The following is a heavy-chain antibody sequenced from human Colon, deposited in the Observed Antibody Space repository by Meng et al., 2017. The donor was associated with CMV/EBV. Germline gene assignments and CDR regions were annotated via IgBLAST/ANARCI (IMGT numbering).Heavy chain of an antibody. V-gene: IGHV1-2*02. CDR2: ISPNSGGT. J-gene: IGHJ5*02. Sequence: ASVKVSCKASGYTFTGYYMHWVRQAPGQGLEWMGWISPNSGGTNSAQKFQGRVTMTRDTSISSAYMELSSLRSEDTAVYYCARDYCSSSSCYRLGPWGQGTLVTVSS. CDR3: ARDYCSSSSCYRLGP. D-gene: IGHD2-2*01. CDR1: GYTFTGYY.